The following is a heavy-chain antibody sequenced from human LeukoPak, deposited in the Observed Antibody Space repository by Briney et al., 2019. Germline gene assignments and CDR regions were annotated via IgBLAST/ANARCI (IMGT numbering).Heavy chain of an antibody. CDR2: IDGRSRDI. V-gene: IGHV3-21*01. D-gene: IGHD2-2*01. J-gene: IGHJ4*02. CDR3: AKVACSITSCYFTDY. Sequence: IDGRSRDIAYADSVKGRFTISRDNAKNSLYLQMNSLRAEDTAVYYCAKVACSITSCYFTDYWGQGTMVTVSS.